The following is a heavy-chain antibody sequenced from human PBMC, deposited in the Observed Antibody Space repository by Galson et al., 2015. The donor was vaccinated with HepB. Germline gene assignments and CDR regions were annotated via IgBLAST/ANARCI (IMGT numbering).Heavy chain of an antibody. J-gene: IGHJ2*01. CDR1: GYTLTELS. V-gene: IGHV1-24*01. CDR3: ATGEGRPLWYFDL. CDR2: FDPEDGET. D-gene: IGHD6-6*01. Sequence: SVKVSCKVSGYTLTELSMHWVRQAPGKGLEWMGGFDPEDGETIYAQKFQGRVTMAEDTSTDTAYMELSSLRSEDTAVYYCATGEGRPLWYFDLWGRGTLVTVSS.